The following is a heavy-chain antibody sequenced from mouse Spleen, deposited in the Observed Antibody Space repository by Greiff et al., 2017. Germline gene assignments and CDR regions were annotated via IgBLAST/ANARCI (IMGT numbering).Heavy chain of an antibody. J-gene: IGHJ3*01. D-gene: IGHD1-1*01. V-gene: IGHV5-9-3*01. CDR1: GFTFSSYA. CDR2: ISSGGGNT. CDR3: ASYYYGSSWFAY. Sequence: EVQLVESGGGLVKLGGSLKLSCAASGFTFSSYAMSWVRQTPEKRLEWVATISSGGGNTYYPDSVKGRFTISRDNAKNTLYLQMSSLKSEDTAMYYCASYYYGSSWFAYWGQGTLVTVSA.